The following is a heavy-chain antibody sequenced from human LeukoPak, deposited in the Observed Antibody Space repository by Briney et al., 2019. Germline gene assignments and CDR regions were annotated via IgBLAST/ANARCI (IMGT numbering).Heavy chain of an antibody. CDR2: ITGSGDYT. Sequence: GGSLRLSCAASGFTFSGYAMTWVRQAPGNGLEWVSSITGSGDYTYYIDSVKGRFTISRDNSKNILYLQMNSLRGEDTALYYCAKDGLYYDGSAHVYYFDYWGQGTLVAVSS. J-gene: IGHJ4*02. CDR1: GFTFSGYA. CDR3: AKDGLYYDGSAHVYYFDY. V-gene: IGHV3-23*01. D-gene: IGHD3-22*01.